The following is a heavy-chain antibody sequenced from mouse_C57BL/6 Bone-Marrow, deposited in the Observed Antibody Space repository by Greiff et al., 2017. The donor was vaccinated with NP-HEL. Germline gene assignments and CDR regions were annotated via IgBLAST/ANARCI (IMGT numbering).Heavy chain of an antibody. CDR3: ARSSLLRFPSYYYAMDY. V-gene: IGHV1-82*01. CDR2: IYPGDGDT. Sequence: LQESGPELVKPGASVKISCKASGYAFSSSWMNWVKQRPGKGLEWIGRIYPGDGDTNYNGKFKGKATLTADKSSSTAYMQLSSLTSEDSAVYFCARSSLLRFPSYYYAMDYWGQGTSVTVSS. CDR1: GYAFSSSW. J-gene: IGHJ4*01. D-gene: IGHD1-1*01.